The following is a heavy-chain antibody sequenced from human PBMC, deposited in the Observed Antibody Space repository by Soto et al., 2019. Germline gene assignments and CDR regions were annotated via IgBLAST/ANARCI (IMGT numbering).Heavy chain of an antibody. CDR1: GGSFSCYY. CDR2: INHSGST. Sequence: PSETLSLTCAVYGGSFSCYYWSWIRQPPGKGLEWIGEINHSGSTNYNPSLKSRVTISVDTSKNQFSLKLSSVTAADTAVYYCARSKKFYDILTGYYDVHWFDPWGQGTLVTVSS. CDR3: ARSKKFYDILTGYYDVHWFDP. V-gene: IGHV4-34*01. D-gene: IGHD3-9*01. J-gene: IGHJ5*02.